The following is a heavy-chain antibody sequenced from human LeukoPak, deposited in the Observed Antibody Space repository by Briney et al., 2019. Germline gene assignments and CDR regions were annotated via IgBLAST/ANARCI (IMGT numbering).Heavy chain of an antibody. CDR1: GYTFTTYY. J-gene: IGHJ3*02. Sequence: ASVKVSCXASGYTFTTYYMHWVRQARGQGLEWMGIINPSGGSTSYAQKFQGRVTMTRDTSTSTVYMELSSLRSEDTAVYYCARVHRSEGIAAAGTGAFDIWGQGTMVTVSS. V-gene: IGHV1-46*01. D-gene: IGHD6-13*01. CDR2: INPSGGST. CDR3: ARVHRSEGIAAAGTGAFDI.